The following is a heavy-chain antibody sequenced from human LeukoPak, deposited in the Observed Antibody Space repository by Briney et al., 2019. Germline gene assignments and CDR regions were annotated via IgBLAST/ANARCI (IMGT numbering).Heavy chain of an antibody. CDR2: ISPSGDIT. V-gene: IGHV3-23*01. CDR1: GCSFSRHG. Sequence: GGSVRPSYAGSGCSFSRHGTNWARQAPGKGLEWVSGISPSGDITYYTDSVRGRFTISRDNFKNTLSLQVNSLRAEDTAMYYCAKDDDWGRYKHWGQGTLVTVSS. J-gene: IGHJ1*01. CDR3: AKDDDWGRYKH. D-gene: IGHD3-16*01.